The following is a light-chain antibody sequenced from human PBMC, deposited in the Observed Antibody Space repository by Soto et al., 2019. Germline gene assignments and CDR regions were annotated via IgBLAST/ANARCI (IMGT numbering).Light chain of an antibody. Sequence: VLTQSPATLSLSPGERATLSCRASQSIHTSLAWYQQKPGQPPRLVVYDSTLRANGVPDRFGGSRSGTEFTLTINNLEPEDFAVYYCQQRNVWPPITFCQG. CDR3: QQRNVWPPIT. CDR2: DST. CDR1: QSIHTS. V-gene: IGKV3-11*01. J-gene: IGKJ5*01.